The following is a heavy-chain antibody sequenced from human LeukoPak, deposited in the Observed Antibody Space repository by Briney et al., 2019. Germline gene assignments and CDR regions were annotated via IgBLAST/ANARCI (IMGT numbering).Heavy chain of an antibody. CDR3: AKDRVGATGGYLDY. J-gene: IGHJ4*02. CDR2: INHSGST. D-gene: IGHD1-26*01. Sequence: SETLSLTCAVYGGSFSGYYWSWIRQPPGKGLEWIGEINHSGSTNYNPSLKSRVTISVDTSKNQFSLKLSSVTAADTAVYYCAKDRVGATGGYLDYWGQGTLVTVSS. CDR1: GGSFSGYY. V-gene: IGHV4-34*01.